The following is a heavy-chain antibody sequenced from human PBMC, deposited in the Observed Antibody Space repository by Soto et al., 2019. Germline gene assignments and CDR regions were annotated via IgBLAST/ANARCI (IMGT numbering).Heavy chain of an antibody. CDR3: AMVDVYVTPSPQDV. CDR1: GGTFSSYT. CDR2: INTYNGNT. Sequence: ASVNVSCKASGGTFSSYTISLGRQAPGQGLEWMGWINTYNGNTNYAQNVQGRVTLTTDTSTSTAYMELRSLRSNDTAIYYCAMVDVYVTPSPQDVWGQGTTVTVSS. J-gene: IGHJ6*02. D-gene: IGHD3-16*01. V-gene: IGHV1-18*01.